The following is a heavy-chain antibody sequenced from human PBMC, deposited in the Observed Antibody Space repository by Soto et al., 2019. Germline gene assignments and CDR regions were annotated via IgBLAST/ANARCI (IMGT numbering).Heavy chain of an antibody. CDR3: AKDRLAGNFDY. V-gene: IGHV3-23*01. CDR2: ISATGGST. CDR1: GFTFSSYA. Sequence: GGSLRLSCAVSGFTFSSYAMSWVRQAPGKGLEWVSAISATGGSTYYADSVKGRFTISRDNSKNTLYLQMNGLRVEDTAVYYCAKDRLAGNFDYWGQGTQVTVSS. J-gene: IGHJ4*02.